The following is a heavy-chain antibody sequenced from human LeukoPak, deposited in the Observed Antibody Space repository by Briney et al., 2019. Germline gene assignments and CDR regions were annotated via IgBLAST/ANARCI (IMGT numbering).Heavy chain of an antibody. J-gene: IGHJ3*02. Sequence: GESLKISCKGSGYSFTSYWIGWVRQMPGKGLEWMGIIYPGDSDTRYSPSFQGQVTISADKSISTAYLQWSSLKASDTAMYYCARHPNDSSGYYYHAFDIWGQGTMVTVSS. CDR3: ARHPNDSSGYYYHAFDI. V-gene: IGHV5-51*01. CDR2: IYPGDSDT. CDR1: GYSFTSYW. D-gene: IGHD3-22*01.